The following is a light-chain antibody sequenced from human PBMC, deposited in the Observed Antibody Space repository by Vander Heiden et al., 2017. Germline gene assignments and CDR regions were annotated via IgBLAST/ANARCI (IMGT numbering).Light chain of an antibody. CDR2: SNN. V-gene: IGLV1-44*01. CDR3: AAWDDSLNGWV. J-gene: IGLJ3*02. CDR1: SSNIGSNT. Sequence: QSVLTQPPSASGTPGQRVTISCSGSSSNIGSNTVNWYQQRPGTAPKLLIYSNNQRPSGFPDRFSGSKSGTSASLAISGLQAEDEADYYCAAWDDSLNGWVFGGGTKLTVL.